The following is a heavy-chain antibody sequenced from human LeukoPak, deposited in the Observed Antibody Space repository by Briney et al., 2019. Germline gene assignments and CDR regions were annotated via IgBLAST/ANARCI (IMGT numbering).Heavy chain of an antibody. CDR3: AKDLKKSAVAGFDY. CDR2: IRYDGSNK. Sequence: GGSLRLSCAASGFTFSSYAMSWVRQAPGKGLEWVAFIRYDGSNKYYADSVKGRFTISRDNSKNTLYLQMNSLRAEDTAVYYCAKDLKKSAVAGFDYWGQGTLVTVSS. CDR1: GFTFSSYA. J-gene: IGHJ4*02. D-gene: IGHD6-19*01. V-gene: IGHV3-30*02.